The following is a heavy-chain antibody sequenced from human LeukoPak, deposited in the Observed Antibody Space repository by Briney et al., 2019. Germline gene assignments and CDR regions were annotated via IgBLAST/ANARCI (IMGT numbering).Heavy chain of an antibody. CDR3: ARGLRYFDWSYVDY. CDR2: ISSSSSYM. CDR1: GFTFSSYS. D-gene: IGHD3-9*01. J-gene: IGHJ4*02. Sequence: PGGSLRLSCAASGFTFSSYSMNWVRQAPGKGLEWVSSISSSSSYMYYADSVKGRFTISRDNAKNSLYLQMNSLRAEDTAVYYCARGLRYFDWSYVDYWGQGTLVTVSS. V-gene: IGHV3-21*01.